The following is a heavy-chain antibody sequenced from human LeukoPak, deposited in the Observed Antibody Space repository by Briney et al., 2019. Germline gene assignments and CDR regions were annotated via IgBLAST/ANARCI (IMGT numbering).Heavy chain of an antibody. CDR2: INHSGST. CDR3: ARGRIPLDY. V-gene: IGHV4-34*01. J-gene: IGHJ4*02. Sequence: SETLSLTCAVYGGSFSGYYWSWIRRPPGKGLEWIGEINHSGSTNYNPSLKSRVTISVDSSKNQFSLKLSSVTAADTAVYYCARGRIPLDYWGQGTLVTVSS. D-gene: IGHD2/OR15-2a*01. CDR1: GGSFSGYY.